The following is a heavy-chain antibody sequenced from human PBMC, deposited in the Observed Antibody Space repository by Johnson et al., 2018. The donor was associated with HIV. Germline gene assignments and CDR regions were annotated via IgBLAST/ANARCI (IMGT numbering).Heavy chain of an antibody. CDR2: IGQDGSQK. Sequence: VQLVESGGGLVQPGGSLRLSCAASGFTFSNYWMRWVRQAPGKGLEWVANIGQDGSQKYYVDSVKGRFTVSRDNAKNSLYLQMNSLRAEDTAVYYCAREQSVIAAQIPDAFDIWGQGTMVTVSS. V-gene: IGHV3-7*05. D-gene: IGHD6-6*01. CDR3: AREQSVIAAQIPDAFDI. J-gene: IGHJ3*02. CDR1: GFTFSNYW.